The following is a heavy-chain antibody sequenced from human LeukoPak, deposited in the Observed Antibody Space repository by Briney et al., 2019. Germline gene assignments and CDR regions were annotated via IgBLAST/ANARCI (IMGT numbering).Heavy chain of an antibody. CDR2: IHYSGST. Sequence: SETLSLTCIVSGGSISSYYWSWIRQPPGKGLEWIGCIHYSGSTNYNPSLKSRVTISVDTSKNQFSLKLSSVTAADTAVYYCARVRDRSSYFYDLDYWGQGTLVTVSS. CDR1: GGSISSYY. CDR3: ARVRDRSSYFYDLDY. V-gene: IGHV4-59*01. J-gene: IGHJ4*02. D-gene: IGHD3-22*01.